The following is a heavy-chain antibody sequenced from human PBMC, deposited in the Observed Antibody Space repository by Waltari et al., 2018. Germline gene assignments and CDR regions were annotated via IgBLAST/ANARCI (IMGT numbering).Heavy chain of an antibody. CDR2: IIPLFRTL. J-gene: IGHJ4*01. CDR3: ATGGISFGSHSFSIDY. D-gene: IGHD3-10*01. V-gene: IGHV1-69*12. CDR1: GGTFDNHG. Sequence: QVQLMQSGAEVKQPGSSVKVSCRASGGTFDNHGINWVRQAPGQGLEWMGAIIPLFRTLKYAQRLQDRLTISADESMTEAYMELHSLTFEDTALYYCATGGISFGSHSFSIDYWGHGTRVTVSS.